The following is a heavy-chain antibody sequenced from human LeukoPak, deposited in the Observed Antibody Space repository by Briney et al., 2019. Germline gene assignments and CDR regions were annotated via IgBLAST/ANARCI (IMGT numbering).Heavy chain of an antibody. D-gene: IGHD3-22*01. Sequence: SETLSLTCAVYGGSFSGYYWSWIRQPPGKGLEWIGEINHSGSTNYNPPLKSRVTISVDTSKNQFSLKLSSVTAADTAVYYCARGRDYYDSSGYYWYFDLWGRGTLVTVSS. CDR3: ARGRDYYDSSGYYWYFDL. J-gene: IGHJ2*01. CDR1: GGSFSGYY. V-gene: IGHV4-34*01. CDR2: INHSGST.